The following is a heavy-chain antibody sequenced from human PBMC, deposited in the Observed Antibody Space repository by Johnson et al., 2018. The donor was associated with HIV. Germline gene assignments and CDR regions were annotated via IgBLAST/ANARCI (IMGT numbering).Heavy chain of an antibody. V-gene: IGHV3-7*04. J-gene: IGHJ3*02. D-gene: IGHD4-17*01. Sequence: VKGRFTISRDNAKNSLYLQMNSLRAEDTAVYYCARAMTTVSTWAFDIWGRGTVVTVSS. CDR3: ARAMTTVSTWAFDI.